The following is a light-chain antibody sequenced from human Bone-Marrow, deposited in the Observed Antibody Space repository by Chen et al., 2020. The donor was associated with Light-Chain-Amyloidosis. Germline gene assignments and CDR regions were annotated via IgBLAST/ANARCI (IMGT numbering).Light chain of an antibody. V-gene: IGLV7-43*01. CDR3: LLYYGGAWV. J-gene: IGLJ3*02. CDR1: TGAVTSGYY. CDR2: STS. Sequence: QTVVTQEPSLTVSPGGTVTLTCASSTGAVTSGYYPNWFQQKPGPAPRALIYSTSKKHSWTPARSSASPLGAKSALTLSGVQPEDEAEYYCLLYYGGAWVFGGGTKLTVL.